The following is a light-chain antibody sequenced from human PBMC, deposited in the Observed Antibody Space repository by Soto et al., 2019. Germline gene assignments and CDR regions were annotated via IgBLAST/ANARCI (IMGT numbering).Light chain of an antibody. V-gene: IGKV1-9*01. CDR3: QQLNTYPVS. CDR1: QDIRNY. J-gene: IGKJ5*01. Sequence: DIQLTQSPSFLSASVGDRVTITCRASQDIRNYLAWYQQKPGKAPKLLIYAASTLQSGVPSRFRGSGSGTEFTLTVSSLQPEDFATYYCQQLNTYPVSFGQGTRLEIK. CDR2: AAS.